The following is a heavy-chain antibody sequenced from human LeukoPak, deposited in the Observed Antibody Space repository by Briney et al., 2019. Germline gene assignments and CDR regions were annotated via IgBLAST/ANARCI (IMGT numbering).Heavy chain of an antibody. J-gene: IGHJ3*02. CDR3: ARDWDGFDI. Sequence: SETLSLTCAVSGNSLSRSYYWGRIRQPPGKGLEWVGNIYHSGSTYYNPSLKSRVAISVDTSRNQFSLRLNSVTTADTAVYYCARDWDGFDIWGQGTVVTVSS. V-gene: IGHV4-38-2*02. CDR2: IYHSGST. CDR1: GNSLSRSYY.